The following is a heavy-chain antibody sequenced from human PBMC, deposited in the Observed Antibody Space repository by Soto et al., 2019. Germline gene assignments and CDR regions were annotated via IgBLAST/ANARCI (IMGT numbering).Heavy chain of an antibody. D-gene: IGHD2-2*01. Sequence: GGSRRLSCAASGFTFSSYGMHWGRQAPGKGLEWVAVISYDGSNKYYADSVKGRFTISRDNSKNTLYLQMNSLRAEDTAVYYCAKADRGYCSSTSCSPGGPGFDYWGQGTLVTVSS. V-gene: IGHV3-30*18. CDR1: GFTFSSYG. CDR2: ISYDGSNK. J-gene: IGHJ4*02. CDR3: AKADRGYCSSTSCSPGGPGFDY.